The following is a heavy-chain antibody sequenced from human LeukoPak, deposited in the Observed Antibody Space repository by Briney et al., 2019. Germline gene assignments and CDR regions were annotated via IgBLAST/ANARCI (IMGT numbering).Heavy chain of an antibody. Sequence: PGGSLRLSCAASGFTFDDSAMHWVRQAPGKGLEWVSGIKSDGVTMGYADSVRGRFTISRDNAKTSLYLQMNALRTEDTALYYCIKDIGRSGYFSVNFDSWGQGTLVTVSS. D-gene: IGHD6-19*01. CDR1: GFTFDDSA. V-gene: IGHV3-9*01. CDR2: IKSDGVTM. J-gene: IGHJ4*02. CDR3: IKDIGRSGYFSVNFDS.